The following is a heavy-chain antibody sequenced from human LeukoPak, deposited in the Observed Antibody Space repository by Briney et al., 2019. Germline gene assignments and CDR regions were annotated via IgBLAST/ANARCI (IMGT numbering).Heavy chain of an antibody. CDR3: ARVSPEYYYDSSGALVGAFDI. V-gene: IGHV4-59*01. D-gene: IGHD3-22*01. J-gene: IGHJ3*02. Sequence: SETLSLTCTVSGGSISSYYWSWIRQPPGKVLEWIGYIFYSGSTNYNPSLKSRVTISVDTSKNQFSLKLSSVTAADTAVYYCARVSPEYYYDSSGALVGAFDIWGQGTMVTVSS. CDR2: IFYSGST. CDR1: GGSISSYY.